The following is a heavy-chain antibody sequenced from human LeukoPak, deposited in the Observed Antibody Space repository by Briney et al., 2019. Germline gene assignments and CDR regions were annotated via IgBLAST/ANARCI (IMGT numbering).Heavy chain of an antibody. CDR3: AKVVGDFNF. Sequence: PGRSLRLSCAASGFTFSSYGMHWVRQAPGKGLEWVAAIKSSDNSAYYIDSVKGRFTISRDNSKNTLFLQMNSLRAEDTAVYYCAKVVGDFNFWGQGTLVTVSS. CDR1: GFTFSSYG. CDR2: IKSSDNSA. V-gene: IGHV3-23*05. D-gene: IGHD4-17*01. J-gene: IGHJ4*02.